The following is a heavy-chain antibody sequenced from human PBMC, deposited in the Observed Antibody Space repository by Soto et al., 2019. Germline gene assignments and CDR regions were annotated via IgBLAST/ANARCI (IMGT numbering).Heavy chain of an antibody. Sequence: GGSLRLSCAASGFTFSSYAMHWVRQAPGKGLEWVAVISYDGSNKYYADSVKGRFTISRDNSKNTLYLQINSLRAEDTAVYYCARDLWKSSSRYYYGMDVWGQGTTVTVSS. J-gene: IGHJ6*02. V-gene: IGHV3-30-3*01. CDR2: ISYDGSNK. CDR1: GFTFSSYA. D-gene: IGHD6-6*01. CDR3: ARDLWKSSSRYYYGMDV.